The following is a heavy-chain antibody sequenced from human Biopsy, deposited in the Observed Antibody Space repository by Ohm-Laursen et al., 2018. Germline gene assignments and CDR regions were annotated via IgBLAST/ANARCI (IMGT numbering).Heavy chain of an antibody. J-gene: IGHJ4*02. CDR3: ARAYRMYFFDF. Sequence: SVKVSCKASGYTFTNYFLHWVRQAPGQGLEWMGMINPSNARTNYAQKFQGRVTMTRDTSTSTVYMDLGSLRSEDTALYFCARAYRMYFFDFWDQGSLVTVSA. D-gene: IGHD3-16*02. CDR1: GYTFTNYF. V-gene: IGHV1-46*01. CDR2: INPSNART.